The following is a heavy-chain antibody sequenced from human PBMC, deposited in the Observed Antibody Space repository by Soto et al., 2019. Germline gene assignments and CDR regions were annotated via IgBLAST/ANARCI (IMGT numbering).Heavy chain of an antibody. CDR3: ARGGTSMIVVGAFDV. CDR1: GFAFSTYW. D-gene: IGHD3-22*01. V-gene: IGHV3-7*01. CDR2: IKQDGSEK. J-gene: IGHJ4*02. Sequence: EVQLVESGGGLVQPGGSLRLSCAASGFAFSTYWMSWVRQAPGKGLEWVATIKQDGSEKYYVDSVKGRFTISRDKAKNELELQMNSLRAEDTAVYHCARGGTSMIVVGAFDVWGQGTLVTVSS.